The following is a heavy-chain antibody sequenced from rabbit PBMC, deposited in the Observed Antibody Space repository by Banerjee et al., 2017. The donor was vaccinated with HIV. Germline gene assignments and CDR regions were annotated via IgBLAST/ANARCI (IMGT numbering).Heavy chain of an antibody. CDR2: IYAGSSGGT. CDR3: ARTYGNINGGYGYFNL. Sequence: QSLEESGGDLVKPGASLTLTCTASGIDFSSSYYMCWVRQAPGKGLEWIACIYAGSSGGTYYASWAKGRFTISKSSSTTVTLQMTSLTGADTATYFCARTYGNINGGYGYFNLWGQGTLVTVS. D-gene: IGHD3-1*01. CDR1: GIDFSSSYY. V-gene: IGHV1S40*01. J-gene: IGHJ4*01.